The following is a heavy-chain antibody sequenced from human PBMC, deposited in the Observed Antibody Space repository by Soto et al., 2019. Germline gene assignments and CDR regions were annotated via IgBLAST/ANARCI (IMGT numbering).Heavy chain of an antibody. CDR2: IWYDGSNK. CDR3: ARELGDGGWSVDY. Sequence: QVQLVESGGGVVQPGRSLRLSCAASGFTFSSYGMHWVRQAPGKGLEWVAVIWYDGSNKYYADSVKGRSTISRDNSKNTLYLQMNSLRAEDTAVYYCARELGDGGWSVDYWGQGTLVTVSS. CDR1: GFTFSSYG. J-gene: IGHJ4*02. D-gene: IGHD6-19*01. V-gene: IGHV3-33*01.